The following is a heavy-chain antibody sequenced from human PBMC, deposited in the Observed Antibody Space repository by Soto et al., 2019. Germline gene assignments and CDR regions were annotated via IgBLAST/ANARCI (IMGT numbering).Heavy chain of an antibody. CDR1: GYTFTGYY. D-gene: IGHD4-4*01. CDR3: ERDGGMATVPTLDFDY. J-gene: IGHJ4*02. CDR2: INPNSGGT. V-gene: IGHV1-2*04. Sequence: QVQLVQSGAEVKKPGASVKVSCKASGYTFTGYYIHWVRQAPGQGLEWMGWINPNSGGTNYAQKFQGWVTMTRDTSIRTAYMELSRLRSDDTAVYYCERDGGMATVPTLDFDYWGQGTLVTVSS.